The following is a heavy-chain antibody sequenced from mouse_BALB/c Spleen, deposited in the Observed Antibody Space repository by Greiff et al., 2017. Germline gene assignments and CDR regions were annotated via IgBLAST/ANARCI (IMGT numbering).Heavy chain of an antibody. Sequence: VKVVESGPGLVAPSQSLSITCTVSGFSLTSYGVHWVRQPPGKGLEWLGVIWAGGSTNYNSALMSRLSISKDNSKSQVFLKMNSLQTDDTAMYYCASITTATLAYWGQGTLVTVSA. CDR1: GFSLTSYG. D-gene: IGHD1-2*01. CDR3: ASITTATLAY. V-gene: IGHV2-9*02. CDR2: IWAGGST. J-gene: IGHJ3*01.